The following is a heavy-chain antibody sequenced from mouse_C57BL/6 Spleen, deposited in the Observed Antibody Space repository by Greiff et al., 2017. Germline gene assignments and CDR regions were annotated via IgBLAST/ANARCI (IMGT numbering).Heavy chain of an antibody. D-gene: IGHD4-1*02. Sequence: EVKLMESGGGLVKPGGSLKLSCAASGFTFSSYAMSWVRQTPEKRLEWVATISDGGSYTYYPDNVKGRFTISRDNAKNNLYLQMSHLKSEDTAMYYCARGQLGHYFDYWGQGTTLTVSS. V-gene: IGHV5-4*03. CDR2: ISDGGSYT. CDR3: ARGQLGHYFDY. CDR1: GFTFSSYA. J-gene: IGHJ2*01.